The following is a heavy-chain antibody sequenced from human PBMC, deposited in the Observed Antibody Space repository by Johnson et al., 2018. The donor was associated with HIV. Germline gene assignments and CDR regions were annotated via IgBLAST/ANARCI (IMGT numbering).Heavy chain of an antibody. CDR3: ANLGRYLYWFPTTNDAFDI. D-gene: IGHD3-9*01. CDR2: ISGSGDST. CDR1: GFTFSSYA. J-gene: IGHJ3*02. V-gene: IGHV3-23*04. Sequence: VQLVESGGGLVQRGGSLRLSCAASGFTFSSYAMSWVRQAPGKGLEWVSAISGSGDSTYYADSVKGRFTISRDNSKNTLYLQMNSLRAEDTAVYYCANLGRYLYWFPTTNDAFDIWGQGTMVTVSS.